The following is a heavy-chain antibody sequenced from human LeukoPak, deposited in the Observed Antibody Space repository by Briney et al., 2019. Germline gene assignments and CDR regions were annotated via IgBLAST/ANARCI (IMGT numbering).Heavy chain of an antibody. J-gene: IGHJ4*02. CDR3: ARGPPPDFDY. Sequence: SETLSLTCTVSGESISSYYWSCVRQPAGKGLEWIGRIHPSGSTNYNPSPKSRVTLSVYTPKNQFSLKLSSVTAAHTAVYYCARGPPPDFDYWGRGTLVTVSS. CDR1: GESISSYY. V-gene: IGHV4-4*07. CDR2: IHPSGST.